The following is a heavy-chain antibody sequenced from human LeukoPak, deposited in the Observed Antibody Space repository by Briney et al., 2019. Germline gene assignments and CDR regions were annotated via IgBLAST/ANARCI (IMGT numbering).Heavy chain of an antibody. CDR1: GYTLSSDG. CDR3: ARDHEGSPFWRDAFDI. V-gene: IGHV1-18*04. J-gene: IGHJ3*02. CDR2: ISGHNYKT. D-gene: IGHD3-3*01. Sequence: WASVKVSCKAFGYTLSSDGISWLRQAPGQGLEWIGRISGHNYKTKYAQTFQGRVAMTIDTSTKTVSMELRILRSDDTAVYYCARDHEGSPFWRDAFDIWGQGTMVTVPS.